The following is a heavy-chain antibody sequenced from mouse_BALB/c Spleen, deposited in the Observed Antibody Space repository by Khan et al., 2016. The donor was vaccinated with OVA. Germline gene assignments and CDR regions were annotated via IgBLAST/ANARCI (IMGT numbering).Heavy chain of an antibody. CDR2: IYPGNSDT. J-gene: IGHJ3*01. Sequence: VQLQQSGTVLARPGASVKMSCKASGYSFTSYWMHWVKQRPGQGLEWIGAIYPGNSDTSYNQKIKGKAKLTAVTSASTAYLELSRLTNEDCAVYYGTDGNEVGWVAYWGRGTLITVSA. V-gene: IGHV1-5*01. D-gene: IGHD2-3*01. CDR1: GYSFTSYW. CDR3: TDGNEVGWVAY.